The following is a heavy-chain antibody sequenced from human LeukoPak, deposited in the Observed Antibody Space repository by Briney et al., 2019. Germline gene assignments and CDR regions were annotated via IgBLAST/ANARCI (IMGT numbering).Heavy chain of an antibody. Sequence: ASVKVSCKASGYTFTSYDINWVRQAPGQGLEWMGIINPSAGSTGYAQKFQGRVTMTRDTSTSTVRMELSSLRSEDTAVYYCARGPAADSSGYYSSDGAFDIWGQGTMVTVSS. V-gene: IGHV1-46*01. D-gene: IGHD3-22*01. CDR2: INPSAGST. CDR3: ARGPAADSSGYYSSDGAFDI. J-gene: IGHJ3*02. CDR1: GYTFTSYD.